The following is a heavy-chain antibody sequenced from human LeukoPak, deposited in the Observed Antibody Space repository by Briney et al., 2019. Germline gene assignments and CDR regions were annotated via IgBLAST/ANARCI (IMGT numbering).Heavy chain of an antibody. CDR1: GYTFTRYD. CDR3: AKVGLGNTAIHI. D-gene: IGHD5-18*01. CDR2: MNPNSGNT. J-gene: IGHJ3*02. Sequence: ASVKVSCKASGYTFTRYDINWVRQATGQGLEWMGWMNPNSGNTGYAQKFQGRVTMTRNTSISTVYMELSNLKSEDTAIYYCAKVGLGNTAIHIWGQGTMVTVSS. V-gene: IGHV1-8*01.